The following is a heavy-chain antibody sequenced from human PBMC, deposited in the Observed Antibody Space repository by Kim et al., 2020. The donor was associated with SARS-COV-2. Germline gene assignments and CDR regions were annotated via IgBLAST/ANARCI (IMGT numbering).Heavy chain of an antibody. CDR2: ISSKPNSYPT. V-gene: IGHV3-73*01. Sequence: GGSLRLSCAASGFTFSASNIHWVRQASGKGLEWVGRISSKPNSYPTTYAASVTGRFTISRDDSKNTAFLHMNSLKIEDTAMYYCTSPKHNWGQGTLVTVSS. CDR3: TSPKHN. CDR1: GFTFSASN. J-gene: IGHJ4*02.